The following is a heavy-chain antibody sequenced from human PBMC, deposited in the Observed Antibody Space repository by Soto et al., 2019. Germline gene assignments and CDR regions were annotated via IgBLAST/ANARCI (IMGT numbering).Heavy chain of an antibody. CDR2: INHSGST. Sequence: QVQLQQWGAGLLKPSETLSLSCAVYGGSFSGYYWSWIRQPPGKGLEWIGEINHSGSTNYNPSLKSRVTISVDTSKNQFSLKLSSVTAADTALYYCARTCIAAAGCYYGMDVWGQGTTVTVSS. J-gene: IGHJ6*02. CDR3: ARTCIAAAGCYYGMDV. D-gene: IGHD6-13*01. CDR1: GGSFSGYY. V-gene: IGHV4-34*01.